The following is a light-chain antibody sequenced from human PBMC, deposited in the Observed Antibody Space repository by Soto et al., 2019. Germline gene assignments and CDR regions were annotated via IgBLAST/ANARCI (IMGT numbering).Light chain of an antibody. CDR1: SSNVGAGYE. J-gene: IGLJ3*02. Sequence: QSVLTQPPSVSGAPGQRITISCTGSSSNVGAGYEVHWYQQLPGTAPKLLIYDSINRPSGVPDLFSGSKSGTSASLASTGLQAEDEADYYCQSYDSSLSGAVFGGGTKLTVL. CDR3: QSYDSSLSGAV. CDR2: DSI. V-gene: IGLV1-40*01.